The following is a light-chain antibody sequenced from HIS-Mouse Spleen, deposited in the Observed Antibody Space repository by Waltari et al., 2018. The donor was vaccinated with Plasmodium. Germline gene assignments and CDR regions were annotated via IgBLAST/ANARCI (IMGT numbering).Light chain of an antibody. CDR3: QQYTSWPT. Sequence: EIVMTQSPATLSVSPGERATLSCRDSKSVSRNLAWYQQKPGQAPKLLIYGASTRATAIPARFSGSGSGKEFTLTISSMQSEDLAVYYCQQYTSWPTFGQVTRLESK. V-gene: IGKV3-15*01. CDR2: GAS. CDR1: KSVSRN. J-gene: IGKJ5*01.